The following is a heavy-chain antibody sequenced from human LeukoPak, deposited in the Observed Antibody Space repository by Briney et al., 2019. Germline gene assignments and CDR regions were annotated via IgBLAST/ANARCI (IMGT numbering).Heavy chain of an antibody. J-gene: IGHJ4*02. CDR1: GFTFSNAW. Sequence: PGGSLRLSCAASGFTFSNAWMSWVRQAPGKGLEWVGRIKSKTDGGTTDYAAPVKGRFTISRDDSKNTLYLQMNSLKTEDTAVYYCTTTKTFHYYDSSGFDRTWGQGTLVTVSS. V-gene: IGHV3-15*01. CDR2: IKSKTDGGTT. D-gene: IGHD3-22*01. CDR3: TTTKTFHYYDSSGFDRT.